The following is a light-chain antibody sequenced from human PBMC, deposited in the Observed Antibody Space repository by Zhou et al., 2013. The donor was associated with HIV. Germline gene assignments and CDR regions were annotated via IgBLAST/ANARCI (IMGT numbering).Light chain of an antibody. CDR3: QQSYSSPPT. CDR2: QAS. Sequence: DIQMTQSPSTVSAYVGDRVTITCRASQSIGNWLAWYQQKAGKAPKLLIYQASNLESGVPSRFSGSGAGTVFTLTIGSLQPEDFATYFCQQSYSSPPTFGGGTKVE. CDR1: QSIGNW. J-gene: IGKJ4*01. V-gene: IGKV1-5*03.